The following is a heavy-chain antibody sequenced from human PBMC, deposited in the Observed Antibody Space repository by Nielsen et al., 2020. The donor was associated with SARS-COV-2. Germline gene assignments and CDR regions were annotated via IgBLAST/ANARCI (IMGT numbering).Heavy chain of an antibody. CDR2: IYPGDSET. Sequence: GESLKISCQGSGYSFTNYWIAWVRQRPGKGLEWMGIIYPGDSETKYSPSFQGQVTMSVDKSLRTAYLQWRTLKASDTAMYYCARRHMIPFGAGTYHFDFWGQGTLVTVSS. D-gene: IGHD3-16*01. CDR1: GYSFTNYW. V-gene: IGHV5-51*01. J-gene: IGHJ4*02. CDR3: ARRHMIPFGAGTYHFDF.